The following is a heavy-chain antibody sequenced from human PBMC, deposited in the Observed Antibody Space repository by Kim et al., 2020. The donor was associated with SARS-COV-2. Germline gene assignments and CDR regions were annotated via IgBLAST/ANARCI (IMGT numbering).Heavy chain of an antibody. Sequence: SETLSLTCTVSGGSISSSSYYWGWIRQPPGNGLEWIGSIYYSGSTYYNPSLKSRVTISVDTSKNQFSLKLSSVTAADTAVYYCAGDLLYPLIPSHYAMDVGGQGTTGTVSS. CDR3: AGDLLYPLIPSHYAMDV. CDR2: IYYSGST. J-gene: IGHJ6*02. CDR1: GGSISSSSYY. V-gene: IGHV4-39*01. D-gene: IGHD3-10*01.